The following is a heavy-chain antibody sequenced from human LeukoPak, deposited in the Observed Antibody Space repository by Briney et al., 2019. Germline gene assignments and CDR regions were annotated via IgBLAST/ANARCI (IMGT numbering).Heavy chain of an antibody. J-gene: IGHJ5*02. CDR1: GSSISSYY. CDR3: ARYSYGHRWFDP. CDR2: IYYSGST. V-gene: IGHV4-59*08. Sequence: SETLSLTCTVSGSSISSYYWSWIRQPPGKGLEWIGYIYYSGSTKYNPSLKSRVTISVDTSKNQFSLNLSSVTAADTAVYYCARYSYGHRWFDPWGQGTLVTVSS. D-gene: IGHD5-18*01.